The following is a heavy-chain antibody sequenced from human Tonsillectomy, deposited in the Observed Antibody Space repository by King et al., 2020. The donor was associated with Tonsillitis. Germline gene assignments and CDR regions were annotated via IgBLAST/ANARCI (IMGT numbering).Heavy chain of an antibody. CDR2: IYYSGNT. Sequence: LQLQESGPGLVKPSGTLSLTCTVSGGSISSNNYYWGWIRQPPGKGLEWIGSIYYSGNTHYNPSLKSRLTISADTSKSQVSLKMSSVTAADTAVYYCASHLGDRYSYGAGGGWYFDLWGRGTLVTVSS. CDR3: ASHLGDRYSYGAGGGWYFDL. D-gene: IGHD5-18*01. CDR1: GGSISSNNYY. V-gene: IGHV4-39*01. J-gene: IGHJ2*01.